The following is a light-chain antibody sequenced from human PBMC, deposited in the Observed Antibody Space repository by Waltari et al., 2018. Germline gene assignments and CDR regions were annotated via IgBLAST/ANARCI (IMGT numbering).Light chain of an antibody. CDR2: WAT. V-gene: IGKV4-1*01. CDR3: QQDASTPRWT. Sequence: DIVMTQSPRSLVLSLGERAAIRCKSSQSLFYNFNNKNYLAWYQQKPGQPPKLLIYWATTRESGVPDRFSGSGSGTDFTLTINNLQAEDVAEYFCQQDASTPRWTFGQGTKVEI. CDR1: QSLFYNFNNKNY. J-gene: IGKJ1*01.